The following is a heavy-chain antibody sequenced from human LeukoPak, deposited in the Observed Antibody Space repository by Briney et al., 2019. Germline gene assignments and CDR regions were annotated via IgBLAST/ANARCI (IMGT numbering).Heavy chain of an antibody. D-gene: IGHD3-10*01. Sequence: GGSLRLSCAASGFTFSSYGMRWVRQAPGKGLEWVAVISYDGSNKYYADSVKGRFTISRDNSKNTLYLQMNSLRAEDTAVYYCAKARLIAGSGSYYFGDYWGQGTLVTVSS. CDR2: ISYDGSNK. V-gene: IGHV3-30*18. CDR1: GFTFSSYG. CDR3: AKARLIAGSGSYYFGDY. J-gene: IGHJ4*02.